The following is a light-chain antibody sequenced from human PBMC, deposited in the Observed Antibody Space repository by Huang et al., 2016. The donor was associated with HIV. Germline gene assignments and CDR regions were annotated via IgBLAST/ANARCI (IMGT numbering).Light chain of an antibody. CDR2: SGS. V-gene: IGKV2-28*01. CDR3: MQSLQTPGT. CDR1: QLLLHGNGYNY. Sequence: DIVMIQSPFSLSVTPGEAASISCRSSQLLLHGNGYNYLAWYLQKPGQSPQLLIYSGSDRAPGVPARFSASGSGTDFSLTISSVEAEDIGIYYCMQSLQTPGTFGQGTRLDIK. J-gene: IGKJ5*01.